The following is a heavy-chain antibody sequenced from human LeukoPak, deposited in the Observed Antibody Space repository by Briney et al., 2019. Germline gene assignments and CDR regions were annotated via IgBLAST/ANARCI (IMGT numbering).Heavy chain of an antibody. J-gene: IGHJ4*02. D-gene: IGHD4-23*01. CDR1: EFTFSSYA. CDR2: FDPGDGKT. V-gene: IGHV1-24*01. CDR3: ATDLATVGTPTGAY. Sequence: PGRSLRLSCAASEFTFSSYAMHWVRQAPGKGLEWMGSFDPGDGKTVFAQKFQGRVTMTEDTSTDTAYMELSSLRSEDTAVYYCATDLATVGTPTGAYWGQGTLVTVSS.